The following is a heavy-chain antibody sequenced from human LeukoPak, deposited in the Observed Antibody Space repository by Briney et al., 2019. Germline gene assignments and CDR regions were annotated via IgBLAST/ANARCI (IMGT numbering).Heavy chain of an antibody. D-gene: IGHD2-15*01. Sequence: PGGSLRLSCAASGFTFRRYAMHWVRQAPGKGLEWVAVTSNDGTKKYYADSVRGRFTISRDNSKNTLYLQMNSLRAEDTAVYYCASLPGEYCSGGSCYSFDYWGRGTLVTVSS. J-gene: IGHJ4*02. CDR2: TSNDGTKK. V-gene: IGHV3-30*01. CDR1: GFTFRRYA. CDR3: ASLPGEYCSGGSCYSFDY.